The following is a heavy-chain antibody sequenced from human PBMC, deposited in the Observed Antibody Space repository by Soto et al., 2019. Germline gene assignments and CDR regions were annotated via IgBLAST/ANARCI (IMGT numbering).Heavy chain of an antibody. D-gene: IGHD3-9*01. CDR3: ARDRLYYDILTGHKPYGMDV. CDR2: ISYKGGST. CDR1: GFTLSDFS. Sequence: GGSLRLSCAASGFTLSDFSMHWVRQAAGKGLEFVSAISYKGGSTYYADSVKGRFTISRDNSKNTLYLQMNSLRAEDTAVYYCARDRLYYDILTGHKPYGMDVWGQGTTVTVSS. V-gene: IGHV3-64*04. J-gene: IGHJ6*02.